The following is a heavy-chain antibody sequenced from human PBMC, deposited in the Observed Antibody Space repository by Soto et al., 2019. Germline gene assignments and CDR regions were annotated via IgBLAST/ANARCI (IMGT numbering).Heavy chain of an antibody. Sequence: SETLSLTCTVSGGSISSGDYYWSWIRQPPGKGLEWIGYIYYSGSTYYNPSLKSRVTISVDTSKNQFSLKLSSVTAADTAVYYCAGALTLRAFDIWGQGTMVTVSS. V-gene: IGHV4-30-4*01. CDR2: IYYSGST. D-gene: IGHD3-9*01. CDR3: AGALTLRAFDI. CDR1: GGSISSGDYY. J-gene: IGHJ3*02.